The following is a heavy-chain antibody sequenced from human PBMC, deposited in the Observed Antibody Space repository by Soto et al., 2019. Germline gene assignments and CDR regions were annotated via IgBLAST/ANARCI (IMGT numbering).Heavy chain of an antibody. Sequence: VQLVESGGGLVKPGGSLRLSCVASGFPFSSFSLNWVRQAPGKGLEWVSSIGRVSTYIYYADSVRGRFTVSRDNAKNSVYLQMNGLPAEDSGIYYCARVTAGSGSYQIDLWGQGTLVTVSS. CDR1: GFPFSSFS. CDR2: IGRVSTYI. J-gene: IGHJ4*02. D-gene: IGHD3-10*01. V-gene: IGHV3-21*02. CDR3: ARVTAGSGSYQIDL.